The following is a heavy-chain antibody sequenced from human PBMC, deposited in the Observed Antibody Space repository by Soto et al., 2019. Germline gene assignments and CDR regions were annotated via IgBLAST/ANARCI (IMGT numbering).Heavy chain of an antibody. J-gene: IGHJ4*02. D-gene: IGHD3-3*01. V-gene: IGHV4-61*01. Sequence: QVQLQESGPGLVKPSETLSLTCTVSGGSFKSGSYSWSWIRQPPGKGLEWIGYVYPTGRTSYNPSLKSRVSISMDTSKNQFSLNLDSVTAADTAVYFFARDFAYFDSWGQGTLVTVSS. CDR2: VYPTGRT. CDR3: ARDFAYFDS. CDR1: GGSFKSGSYS.